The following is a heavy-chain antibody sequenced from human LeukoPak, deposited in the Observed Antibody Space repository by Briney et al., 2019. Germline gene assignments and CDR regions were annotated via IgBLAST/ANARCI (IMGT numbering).Heavy chain of an antibody. V-gene: IGHV4-59*01. CDR3: ARRGYYGSGNDFRFDP. CDR1: GGSISSYY. J-gene: IGHJ5*02. CDR2: IYYTGST. D-gene: IGHD3-10*01. Sequence: PSETLSLTCTVSGGSISSYYWSWIRQPPGKGLEWIGYIYYTGSTNYNPSLKSRVTISVETSKNQFSLKLKSVTAADTAVYYCARRGYYGSGNDFRFDPWGQGTLVTVSS.